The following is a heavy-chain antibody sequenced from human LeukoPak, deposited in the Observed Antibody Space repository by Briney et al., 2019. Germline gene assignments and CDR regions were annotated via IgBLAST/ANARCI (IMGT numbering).Heavy chain of an antibody. Sequence: AASVKVSCKASGYTFTNYYMHWVRQAPGPGLEWMGIINPYGGSTTYAQKFQGRITMTRDTSTSTVYMELSSLRSEDTAVYYCARDLDSSRNWFDPWGQGTLVSVSS. D-gene: IGHD6-13*01. J-gene: IGHJ5*02. CDR3: ARDLDSSRNWFDP. CDR2: INPYGGST. CDR1: GYTFTNYY. V-gene: IGHV1-46*01.